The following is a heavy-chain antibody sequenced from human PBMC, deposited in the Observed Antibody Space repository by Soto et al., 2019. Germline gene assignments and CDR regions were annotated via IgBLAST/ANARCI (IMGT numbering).Heavy chain of an antibody. Sequence: GGSLRLSCAASGFTFSSYAMHWVRQAPGKGLEWVAVISYDGSNKYYADSVKGRFTISRDNSKNTLYLQMNSLRAEDTAVYYCARDLGPPMIVVVIASGFDYWGQGTLVTVSS. CDR1: GFTFSSYA. D-gene: IGHD3-22*01. J-gene: IGHJ4*02. CDR2: ISYDGSNK. CDR3: ARDLGPPMIVVVIASGFDY. V-gene: IGHV3-30-3*01.